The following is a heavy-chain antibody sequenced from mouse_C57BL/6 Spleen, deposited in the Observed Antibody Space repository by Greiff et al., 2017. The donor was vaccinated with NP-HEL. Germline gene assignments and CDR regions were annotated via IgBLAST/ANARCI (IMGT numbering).Heavy chain of an antibody. CDR3: ARGWEDYSNKFAY. V-gene: IGHV1-55*01. CDR1: GYTFTSYW. D-gene: IGHD2-5*01. CDR2: IYPGSGST. Sequence: QVQLQQPGAELVKPGASVKMSCKASGYTFTSYWITWVKQRPGQGLEWIGDIYPGSGSTNYNEKFKSKATLTVDTSSSTAYMQLSSLTSEDSAVYYCARGWEDYSNKFAYWGQGTLVTVSA. J-gene: IGHJ3*01.